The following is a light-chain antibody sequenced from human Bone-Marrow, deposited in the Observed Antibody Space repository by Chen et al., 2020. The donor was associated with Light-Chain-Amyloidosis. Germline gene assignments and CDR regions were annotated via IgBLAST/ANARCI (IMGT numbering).Light chain of an antibody. CDR2: GSS. V-gene: IGKV3-20*01. CDR1: QTISSNY. CDR3: QQYGTSPLT. Sequence: EIVLTQSPGTLSLSPGEGANLSCRASQTISSNYLTWYQQKFGQAPRLLIYGSSSRATGIPDRFIGSGCGTDFTLTINRLEPEDFAMYYCQQYGTSPLTFGGGTKVVIK. J-gene: IGKJ4*01.